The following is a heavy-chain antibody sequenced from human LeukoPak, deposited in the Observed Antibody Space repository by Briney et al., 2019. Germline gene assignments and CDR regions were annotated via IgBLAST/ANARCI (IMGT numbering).Heavy chain of an antibody. J-gene: IGHJ4*02. V-gene: IGHV1-18*01. Sequence: ASVKVSCKASGYTFTSYGISWVRRAPGQGLEWLGWISAYNGNTNYAQKFQGRVTMTTNTSTSTAYMELRSLRSDDTAVYYCARAQGYYYDSSGYYFDYFDYWGQGTLVTVSS. CDR3: ARAQGYYYDSSGYYFDYFDY. CDR1: GYTFTSYG. CDR2: ISAYNGNT. D-gene: IGHD3-22*01.